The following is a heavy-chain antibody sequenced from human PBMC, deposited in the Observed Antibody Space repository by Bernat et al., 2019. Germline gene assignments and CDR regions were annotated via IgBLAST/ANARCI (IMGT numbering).Heavy chain of an antibody. D-gene: IGHD3-9*01. CDR1: GFTFSDYY. Sequence: QVQLVESGGGLVKPGGSLRLSCAASGFTFSDYYMSWIRQAPGKGLEWVSIISRSSRHTNYADSVKGRFTISRDNAKKSLYLQMNSVRAEDTAVYYCARDPRDILSTNNLGDYWGQGTLVTVSS. CDR3: ARDPRDILSTNNLGDY. V-gene: IGHV3-11*06. CDR2: ISRSSRHT. J-gene: IGHJ4*02.